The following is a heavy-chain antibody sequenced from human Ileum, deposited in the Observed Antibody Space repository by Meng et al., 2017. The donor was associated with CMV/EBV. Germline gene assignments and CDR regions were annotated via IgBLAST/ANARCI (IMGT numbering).Heavy chain of an antibody. CDR2: ITSSGDT. J-gene: IGHJ4*02. CDR3: SSGRPGEFDY. CDR1: GLTFSTYA. V-gene: IGHV3-23*01. D-gene: IGHD6-6*01. Sequence: LSCTTSGLTFSTYAMNWARQAPGKGLEWVSGITSSGDTYYADSVKGRFTISRDNSKNTVYLQLNGLRAEDTAVYYCSSGRPGEFDYWAQGTLVTVSS.